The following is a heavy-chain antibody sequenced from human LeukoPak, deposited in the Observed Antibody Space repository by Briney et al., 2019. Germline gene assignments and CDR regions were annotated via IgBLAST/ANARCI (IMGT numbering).Heavy chain of an antibody. J-gene: IGHJ4*02. CDR1: GDSINNYY. CDR3: ARGLGVGADRALDY. D-gene: IGHD1-26*01. CDR2: IFNSGST. V-gene: IGHV4-4*07. Sequence: PSETLSLTCTVSGDSINNYYWSWIRQPAGKGVEWIGRIFNSGSTDYNPSLKSRVTMSVDTSKNQFSVKVNSVTAADTAVYYCARGLGVGADRALDYWGQGTLVTVSS.